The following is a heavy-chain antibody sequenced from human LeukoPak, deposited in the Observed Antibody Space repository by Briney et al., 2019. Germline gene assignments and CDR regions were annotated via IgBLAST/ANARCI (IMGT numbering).Heavy chain of an antibody. V-gene: IGHV3-7*01. J-gene: IGHJ4*02. CDR3: ARNGRLVDY. D-gene: IGHD1-1*01. CDR1: GFTFSSYA. Sequence: GGSLRLSCAASGFTFSSYAMSWVRQAPGKGLEWVANIKQDGTETYYVDSVRGRFIIYRDNAKNSLYVQMNSLRDEDTAVYYCARNGRLVDYWGQGTLVTVSS. CDR2: IKQDGTET.